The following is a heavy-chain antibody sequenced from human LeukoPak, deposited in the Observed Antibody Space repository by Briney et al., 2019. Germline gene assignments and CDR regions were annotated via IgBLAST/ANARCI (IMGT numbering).Heavy chain of an antibody. J-gene: IGHJ5*02. D-gene: IGHD2-21*02. V-gene: IGHV4-59*08. Sequence: SETLSLTCTVSGGSISSYYWSWIRQPPGKGLEWIGYIYYSGSTNYNPSLKSRVTISVDTSKNQFSLKLSSVTAADTAVYYCARGTYCGGDCYPGWSDPWGQGTLVTVSS. CDR3: ARGTYCGGDCYPGWSDP. CDR2: IYYSGST. CDR1: GGSISSYY.